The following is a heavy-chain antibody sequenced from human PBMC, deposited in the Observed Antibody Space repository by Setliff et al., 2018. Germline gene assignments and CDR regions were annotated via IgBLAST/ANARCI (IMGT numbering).Heavy chain of an antibody. CDR1: GGTFSNHA. CDR2: IIPLLETS. Sequence: ASVKVSCKASGGTFSNHAISWVRQAPGQGLEWMGGIIPLLETSKYAQKFQGRVTITADQTTNTAHMEVSSLRSEDTAVYYCARTKMDVVAAAAKYTSLDVWGQGTSVT. D-gene: IGHD6-13*01. V-gene: IGHV1-69*10. CDR3: ARTKMDVVAAAAKYTSLDV. J-gene: IGHJ6*02.